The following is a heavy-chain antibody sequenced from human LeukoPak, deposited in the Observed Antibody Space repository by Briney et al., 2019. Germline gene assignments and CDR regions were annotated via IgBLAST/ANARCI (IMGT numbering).Heavy chain of an antibody. CDR3: AKDTGQQPYASDI. CDR2: IRYDGSNK. V-gene: IGHV3-30*02. CDR1: GFTFSSYG. Sequence: GGSLRLSCAASGFTFSSYGMHWVRQAPGKGLEWVAFIRYDGSNKYYADSVKGLFTISRDNSKNTLYLQMNSLRAEDTAVYYCAKDTGQQPYASDIWGQGTMVTVSS. D-gene: IGHD6-13*01. J-gene: IGHJ3*02.